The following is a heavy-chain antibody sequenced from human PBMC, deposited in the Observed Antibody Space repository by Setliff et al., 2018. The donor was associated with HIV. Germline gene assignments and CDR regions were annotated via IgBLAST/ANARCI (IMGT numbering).Heavy chain of an antibody. J-gene: IGHJ6*02. V-gene: IGHV4-31*03. CDR1: GGSITSGTYY. D-gene: IGHD2-15*01. Sequence: TLSLTCTVSGGSITSGTYYWNWIRQHPGRGLEWIGYIYYSGSTYYNPSLKSRITISVDTSKNQFSLTLNSVTAADTAVYYCARDEGVVAATETYYYNGLDVWGQGTTVTVSS. CDR3: ARDEGVVAATETYYYNGLDV. CDR2: IYYSGST.